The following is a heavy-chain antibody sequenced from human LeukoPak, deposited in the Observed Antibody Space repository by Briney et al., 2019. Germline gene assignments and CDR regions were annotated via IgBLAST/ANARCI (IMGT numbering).Heavy chain of an antibody. D-gene: IGHD1-1*01. CDR1: GGSITFYY. CDR2: IHTSGTT. CDR3: ASSSWKKTFDY. J-gene: IGHJ4*02. Sequence: SETLSLTCSVSGGSITFYYWNWIRKPAGKGREWIGRIHTSGTTNYNPSLKSRVTMSIDTSQKKFSLNLTSVTAADTAVYYCASSSWKKTFDYWGQGALVTVSS. V-gene: IGHV4-4*07.